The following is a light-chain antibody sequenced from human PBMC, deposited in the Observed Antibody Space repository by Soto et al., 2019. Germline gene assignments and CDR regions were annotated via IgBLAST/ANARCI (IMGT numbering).Light chain of an antibody. Sequence: EIVLTQSPDTLSLSPGERATLSCRASESISSTHLVWYQKKPGQAPSLLIFGASSRATGVPDRFSGSGSGTDFTLTISGLEPEDFAVYYCQHLRTSPGPFGQETKVDIK. CDR1: ESISSTH. V-gene: IGKV3-20*01. J-gene: IGKJ1*01. CDR3: QHLRTSPGP. CDR2: GAS.